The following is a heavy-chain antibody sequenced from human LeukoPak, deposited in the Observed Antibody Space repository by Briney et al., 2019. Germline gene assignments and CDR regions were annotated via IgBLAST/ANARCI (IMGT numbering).Heavy chain of an antibody. CDR3: TTDYYDSSGYDY. Sequence: GGSLTLSCAASGFTFSGSAMHWVRQASGKGLEWVGRISSKGNSYATAYAASVKGRFTISRDDSKNTLYLQMNSLKTEDTAVYYCTTDYYDSSGYDYWGQGTLVTVSS. CDR2: ISSKGNSYAT. V-gene: IGHV3-73*01. D-gene: IGHD3-22*01. CDR1: GFTFSGSA. J-gene: IGHJ4*02.